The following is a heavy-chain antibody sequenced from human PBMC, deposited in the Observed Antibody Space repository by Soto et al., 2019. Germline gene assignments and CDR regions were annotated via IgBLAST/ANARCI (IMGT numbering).Heavy chain of an antibody. J-gene: IGHJ4*02. V-gene: IGHV3-23*01. D-gene: IGHD2-15*01. Sequence: GGSLSLSCAASGFTFSSYAMSWVRQAPGKGLEWVSAISGSGGSTYYADSVKGRFTISRDNSKNTLYLQMNSLRAEDTAVYYCASQRGIVVVVAADYWGQGTLVTVS. CDR3: ASQRGIVVVVAADY. CDR2: ISGSGGST. CDR1: GFTFSSYA.